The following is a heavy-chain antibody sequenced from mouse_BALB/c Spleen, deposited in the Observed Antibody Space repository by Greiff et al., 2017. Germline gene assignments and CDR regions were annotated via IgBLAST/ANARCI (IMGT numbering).Heavy chain of an antibody. CDR2: ISSGGST. CDR3: ARSYPWFAY. Sequence: EVMLVESGGGLVKPGGSLKLSCAASGFTFSSYAMSWVRQTPEKRLEWVASISSGGSTYYPDSVKGRFTISRDNARNILYLQMSSLRSEDTAMYYCARSYPWFAYWGQGTLVTVSA. CDR1: GFTFSSYA. V-gene: IGHV5-6-5*01. J-gene: IGHJ3*01.